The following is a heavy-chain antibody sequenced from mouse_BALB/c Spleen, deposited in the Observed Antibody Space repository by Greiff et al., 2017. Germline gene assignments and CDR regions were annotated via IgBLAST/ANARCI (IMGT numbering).Heavy chain of an antibody. CDR3: ARHEASYWYFDV. CDR2: IYPGNGDT. V-gene: IGHV1-12*01. J-gene: IGHJ1*01. CDR1: GYTFTSYN. Sequence: QVQLQQPGAELVKPGASVKMSCKASGYTFTSYNMHWVKQTPGQGLEWIGAIYPGNGDTSYNQKFKGKATLTADKSSSTAYMQLSSLTSEDSAVYYCARHEASYWYFDVWGAGTTVTVSS.